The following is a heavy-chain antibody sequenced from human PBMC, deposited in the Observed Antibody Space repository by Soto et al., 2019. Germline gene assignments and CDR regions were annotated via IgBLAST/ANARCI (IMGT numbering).Heavy chain of an antibody. D-gene: IGHD6-19*01. J-gene: IGHJ4*02. CDR3: AKDMYSSD. CDR2: IGWNSGII. Sequence: GGFRRLACGASGFTFEDYAMHWARQAPGKGLECVSGIGWNSGIIGYADSVKGRFTISRDKAKNSLYLQMNSLRAEDTALYYCAKDMYSSDWGQGTMVTVSS. CDR1: GFTFEDYA. V-gene: IGHV3-9*01.